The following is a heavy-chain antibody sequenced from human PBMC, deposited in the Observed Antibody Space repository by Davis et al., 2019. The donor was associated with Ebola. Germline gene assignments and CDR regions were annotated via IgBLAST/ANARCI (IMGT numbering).Heavy chain of an antibody. CDR2: IYYSGST. CDR3: ARPSNYYYGMDV. J-gene: IGHJ6*02. Sequence: SETLSLTCTVSGGSISSSSYYWGWIRQPPEKGLEWIGSIYYSGSTYYNPSLKSRVTISVDTSKNQFSLKLSSVTAADTAVYYCARPSNYYYGMDVWGQGTTVTVSS. CDR1: GGSISSSSYY. V-gene: IGHV4-39*01.